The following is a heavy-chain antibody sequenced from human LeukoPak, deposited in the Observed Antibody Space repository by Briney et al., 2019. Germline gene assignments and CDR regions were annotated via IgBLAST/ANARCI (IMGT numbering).Heavy chain of an antibody. Sequence: ASVKVSCKASAYTFTSYGISWVRQAPGQGLEWMGWISAYNGNTNYAQKLQGRVTMTTDTSTSTAYMELRSLRSDDTAVYYCARDNVHSRYDYVPRDFDYWGQGTLVTVSS. J-gene: IGHJ4*02. CDR1: AYTFTSYG. CDR3: ARDNVHSRYDYVPRDFDY. V-gene: IGHV1-18*01. CDR2: ISAYNGNT. D-gene: IGHD5-12*01.